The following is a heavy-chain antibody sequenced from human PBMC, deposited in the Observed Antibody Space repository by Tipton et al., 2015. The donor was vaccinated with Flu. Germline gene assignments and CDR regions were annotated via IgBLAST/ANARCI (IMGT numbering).Heavy chain of an antibody. D-gene: IGHD3-9*01. J-gene: IGHJ6*02. V-gene: IGHV1-69*01. CDR2: IIPIFSPA. Sequence: QLVQSGNEVKKPGSSVRVSCKSSGGTFSDFAFSWVRQAPGQGLEWMGGIIPIFSPANYARRYQGRLTINADESTNTVYMRLSDLTSEDTAVYFCATSTYARQYSDWRLSSEDFYYYALDVWGQGTTVSVSS. CDR3: ATSTYARQYSDWRLSSEDFYYYALDV. CDR1: GGTFSDFA.